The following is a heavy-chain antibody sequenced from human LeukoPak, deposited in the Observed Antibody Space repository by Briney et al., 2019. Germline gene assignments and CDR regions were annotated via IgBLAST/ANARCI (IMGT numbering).Heavy chain of an antibody. CDR2: ISSSSSTI. CDR3: ARDKYWASRAEDDAFDI. V-gene: IGHV3-48*01. J-gene: IGHJ3*02. D-gene: IGHD2-8*02. Sequence: AGGSLRLSCAASGFTFSSYSMNWVRQAPGKGLEWVSYISSSSSTIYYADSVKGRFTISRDNAKNSLYLQMNSLRAEDTAVYYCARDKYWASRAEDDAFDIWGQGTMVTVSS. CDR1: GFTFSSYS.